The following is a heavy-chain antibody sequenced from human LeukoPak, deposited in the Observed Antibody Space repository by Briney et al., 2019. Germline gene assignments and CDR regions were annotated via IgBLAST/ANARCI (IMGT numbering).Heavy chain of an antibody. J-gene: IGHJ4*02. CDR3: AKDRYDILTGYYC. CDR1: GFTSSRHG. V-gene: IGHV3-23*01. Sequence: GGSLRLSCAASGFTSSRHGMQWVRQAPGKGLEWVSAISGSGGSTYYADSVKGRFTISRDNSKNTLYLQMNSLRAEDTAVYYCAKDRYDILTGYYCWGQGTLVTVSS. CDR2: ISGSGGST. D-gene: IGHD3-9*01.